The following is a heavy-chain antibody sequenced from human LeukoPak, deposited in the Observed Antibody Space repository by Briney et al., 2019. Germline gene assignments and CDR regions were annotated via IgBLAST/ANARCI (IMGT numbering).Heavy chain of an antibody. J-gene: IGHJ5*02. Sequence: HPGGSLRLSCAASGFTFSIYAMSSVRQAPGEGLEWVSGISGSGGSTYYADSVKGRFTISRDNSKDTLCLQMNSLRAEDTAVYYCAKSRAITTINLWGQGTLVTVSS. CDR2: ISGSGGST. CDR1: GFTFSIYA. V-gene: IGHV3-23*01. CDR3: AKSRAITTINL. D-gene: IGHD3-22*01.